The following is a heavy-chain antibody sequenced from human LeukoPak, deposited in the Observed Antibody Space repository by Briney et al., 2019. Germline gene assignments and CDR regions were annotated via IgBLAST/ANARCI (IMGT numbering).Heavy chain of an antibody. D-gene: IGHD3-3*01. CDR2: INHSGST. Sequence: SETLSLTCAVYGGSFSGYCWSWIRQPPGKGLEWIGEINHSGSTNYNPSLKSRVTISVDTSKNQFSLKLSSVTAADTAVYYCARGLSSGYDFWSGYLDYWGQGTLVTVSS. CDR1: GGSFSGYC. CDR3: ARGLSSGYDFWSGYLDY. J-gene: IGHJ4*02. V-gene: IGHV4-34*01.